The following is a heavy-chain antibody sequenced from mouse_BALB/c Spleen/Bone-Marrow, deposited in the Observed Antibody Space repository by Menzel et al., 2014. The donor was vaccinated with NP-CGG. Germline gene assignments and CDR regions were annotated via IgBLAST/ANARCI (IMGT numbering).Heavy chain of an antibody. CDR1: GYTFTSYY. V-gene: IGHV1S56*01. Sequence: VQLQQSGPELVKPGASVKMSCKASGYTFTSYYIHWVKQRPGQGLEWIGWIYPGDGSTKYNEKFKGKTTLTADKSSSTAYMLLSSLTSEDSAIYFCARGELPYYFDYGGQGTTLTVSS. J-gene: IGHJ2*01. CDR2: IYPGDGST. CDR3: ARGELPYYFDY.